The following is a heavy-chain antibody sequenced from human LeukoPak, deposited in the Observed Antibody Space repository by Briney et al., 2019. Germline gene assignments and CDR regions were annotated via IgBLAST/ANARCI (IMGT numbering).Heavy chain of an antibody. J-gene: IGHJ4*02. D-gene: IGHD2-2*01. CDR3: ARDYLYAFDY. Sequence: GGSLRLSCAASGFSFSSCSMNWVRQAPGKGLEWVSHISGSGNAIHYTDSVKGRFTISRDNAKNALYLQMNSLRAEDTAVYFCARDYLYAFDYWGQGTLVTVSS. V-gene: IGHV3-48*01. CDR1: GFSFSSCS. CDR2: ISGSGNAI.